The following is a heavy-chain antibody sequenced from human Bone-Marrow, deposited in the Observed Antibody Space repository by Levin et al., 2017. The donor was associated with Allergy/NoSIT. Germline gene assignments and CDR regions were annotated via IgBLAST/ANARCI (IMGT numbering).Heavy chain of an antibody. J-gene: IGHJ6*02. V-gene: IGHV3-66*03. D-gene: IGHD1-26*01. CDR2: IYSCGST. CDR1: GFTVSSNY. Sequence: GGSLRLSCAASGFTVSSNYMSWVRQAPGKGLEWVSVIYSCGSTYYADSVKGRFTISRDNSKNTLYLQMNSLRAEDTAVYYCASFRSLGSYRYYYYYYGMDGWGQGTTVTVSS. CDR3: ASFRSLGSYRYYYYYYGMDG.